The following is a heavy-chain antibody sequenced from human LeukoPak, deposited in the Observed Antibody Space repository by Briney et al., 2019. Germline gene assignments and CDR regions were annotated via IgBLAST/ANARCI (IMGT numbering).Heavy chain of an antibody. Sequence: ETGGSLRLSCAASGFTFSSYSMNWVRQAPGKGLEWVSSISSSSSYIYYADSVKGRFTISRDNAKNSLYLQMNSLRAEDTAVYYCARVEEGYGSGRRENYYYYYMDVWGKGTTVTISS. CDR1: GFTFSSYS. CDR3: ARVEEGYGSGRRENYYYYYMDV. V-gene: IGHV3-21*01. D-gene: IGHD3-10*01. J-gene: IGHJ6*03. CDR2: ISSSSSYI.